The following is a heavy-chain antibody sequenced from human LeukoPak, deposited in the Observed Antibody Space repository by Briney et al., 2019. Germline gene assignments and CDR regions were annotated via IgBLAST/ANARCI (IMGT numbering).Heavy chain of an antibody. CDR1: GFTFSNYA. CDR3: ARRAPSHDFDD. Sequence: GGSLRLSCAASGFTFSNYAMSWVRQAPGKGLEWVSAFSGSGGSTYYADSVKGRFTISRDNSKNTLYLQMNSLRVEDTALYYCARRAPSHDFDDWGQGTLVTVSS. CDR2: FSGSGGST. J-gene: IGHJ4*02. V-gene: IGHV3-23*01.